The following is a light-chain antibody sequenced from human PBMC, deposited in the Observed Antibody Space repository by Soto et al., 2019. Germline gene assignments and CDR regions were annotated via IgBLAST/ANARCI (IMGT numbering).Light chain of an antibody. V-gene: IGKV3-20*01. CDR1: QSVSNFC. CDR2: DAS. Sequence: EIVLTQSPGTLSLSPGERATLSCRASQSVSNFCLAWYQQKPGQAPRLLIYDASYRATGIPDRFSGSGSGTDFTLTIGRLEPEDFAVYYCQQYGDTPRTFGQGTKVDI. J-gene: IGKJ1*01. CDR3: QQYGDTPRT.